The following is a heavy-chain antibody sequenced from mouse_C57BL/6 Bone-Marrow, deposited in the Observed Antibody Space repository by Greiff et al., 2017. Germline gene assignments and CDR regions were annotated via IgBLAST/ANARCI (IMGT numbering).Heavy chain of an antibody. Sequence: EVKLVESGGDLVKPGGSLKLSCAASGFTFSSYGMSWVRQTPDKRLEWVATISSGGSYTYYPASVKGRFTISRDNAKNTLYLQMSSVKSVDTAMYYCARHGGSWFAYWGQGTLVTVSA. V-gene: IGHV5-6*02. CDR1: GFTFSSYG. CDR2: ISSGGSYT. CDR3: ARHGGSWFAY. J-gene: IGHJ3*01. D-gene: IGHD1-1*02.